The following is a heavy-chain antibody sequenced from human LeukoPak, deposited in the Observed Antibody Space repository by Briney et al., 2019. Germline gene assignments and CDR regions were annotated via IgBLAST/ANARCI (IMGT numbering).Heavy chain of an antibody. Sequence: GASVKVSCKASGYTFTSYYMHWVRQAPGQGLEWMGGIIPIFGTANYAQKFQGRVTITADESTSTAYMELSSLRSEDTAVYYCARGFGELLANWFDPWGQGTLVTVSS. CDR3: ARGFGELLANWFDP. D-gene: IGHD3-10*01. J-gene: IGHJ5*02. CDR2: IIPIFGTA. V-gene: IGHV1-69*13. CDR1: GYTFTSYY.